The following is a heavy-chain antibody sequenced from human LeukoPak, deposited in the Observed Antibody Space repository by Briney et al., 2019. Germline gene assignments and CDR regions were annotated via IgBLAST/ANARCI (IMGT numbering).Heavy chain of an antibody. Sequence: GSLRLSCAASGFTFTTYSMNWVRQAPGKGLEWVSSISSSSSYIYYADSVKGRFTISRDNAKNSLYLQMNSLRAEDTAVYYCARVPFGAFDIWGQGTMVTVSS. CDR3: ARVPFGAFDI. J-gene: IGHJ3*02. CDR1: GFTFTTYS. CDR2: ISSSSSYI. D-gene: IGHD3-10*01. V-gene: IGHV3-21*01.